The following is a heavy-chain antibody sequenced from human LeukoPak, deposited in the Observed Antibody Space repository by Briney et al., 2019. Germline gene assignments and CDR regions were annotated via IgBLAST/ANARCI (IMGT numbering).Heavy chain of an antibody. Sequence: GASVKVSCKVSGYTLTELSMHWVRQAPGKGLEWMGGFDPEEGETIYAQKFQGRVTMTEDTSTDTAYMELSSLRSEDTAVYYCANYYGSGSYTGYRVGWFDPWGQGTLVTVSS. D-gene: IGHD3-10*01. CDR3: ANYYGSGSYTGYRVGWFDP. J-gene: IGHJ5*02. CDR1: GYTLTELS. CDR2: FDPEEGET. V-gene: IGHV1-24*01.